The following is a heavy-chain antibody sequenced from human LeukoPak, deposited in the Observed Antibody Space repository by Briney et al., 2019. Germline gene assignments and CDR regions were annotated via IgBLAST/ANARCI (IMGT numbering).Heavy chain of an antibody. D-gene: IGHD1-1*01. CDR1: GFTFDDYA. CDR3: AKDIGRRTYYFDY. J-gene: IGHJ4*02. CDR2: ISWDGGST. Sequence: GGSLRLSCAAYGFTFDDYAMHWVRQAPGKGLEWVSLISWDGGSTYYADSVKGRFTISRDNSKNSLYLQMNSLRAEDTALYYCAKDIGRRTYYFDYWGQGTLVTVSS. V-gene: IGHV3-43D*03.